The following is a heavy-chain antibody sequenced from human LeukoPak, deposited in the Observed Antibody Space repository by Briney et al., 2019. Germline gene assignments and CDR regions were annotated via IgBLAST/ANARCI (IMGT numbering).Heavy chain of an antibody. D-gene: IGHD3-22*01. V-gene: IGHV4-59*01. CDR3: AGASYYYDSRGQRTFDI. CDR2: VYYSGST. J-gene: IGHJ3*02. CDR1: GGSISTYY. Sequence: SETLSLTCTVSGGSISTYYWNWIRQPPGKGLEWRGYVYYSGSTSYIPSLKSRVTMSVDTSQNQFSLKLMSVTAADTAVYYCAGASYYYDSRGQRTFDIWGQGTMVTVSS.